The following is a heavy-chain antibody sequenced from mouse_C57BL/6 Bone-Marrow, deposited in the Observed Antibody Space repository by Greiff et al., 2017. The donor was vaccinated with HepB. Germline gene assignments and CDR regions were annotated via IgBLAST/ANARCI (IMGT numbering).Heavy chain of an antibody. V-gene: IGHV2-6*01. CDR1: GFSLTSYG. CDR2: IWGVGST. J-gene: IGHJ3*01. CDR3: ASGYSNYGFAY. D-gene: IGHD2-5*01. Sequence: VKVVESGPGLVAPSQSLSITCTVSGFSLTSYGVDWVRQSPGKGLEWLGVIWGVGSTNYNSALKSRLSISKDNSKSQVFLKMNSLQTDDTAMYYCASGYSNYGFAYWGQGTLVTVSA.